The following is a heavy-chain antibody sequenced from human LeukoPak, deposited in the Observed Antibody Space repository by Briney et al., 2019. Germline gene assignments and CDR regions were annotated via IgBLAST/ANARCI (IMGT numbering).Heavy chain of an antibody. J-gene: IGHJ4*02. CDR3: ARGGFGYVYFDY. Sequence: PGGSLRLSCAASGFTFSAYWMSWVRQAPGKGLEWVAHIKGDGSEKYSVDSVKGRFTISRDNAKSSLYLQMNSLRAEDTALYSCARGGFGYVYFDYWGQGSLVTVSS. V-gene: IGHV3-7*01. CDR2: IKGDGSEK. CDR1: GFTFSAYW. D-gene: IGHD2-8*01.